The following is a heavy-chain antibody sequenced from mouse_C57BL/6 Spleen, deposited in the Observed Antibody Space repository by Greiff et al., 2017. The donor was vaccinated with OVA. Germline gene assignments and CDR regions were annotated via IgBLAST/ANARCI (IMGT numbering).Heavy chain of an antibody. Sequence: QVQLKQSDAELVKPGASVKISCKASGYTFTDYTMHWMKQRHEKGLEWIGYINPSDGSTKYNEKFKGKATLTADKSSSTAYMQLSSLTSEDSAVYFCARPHYYGSSLFAYWGQGTLVTVSA. CDR1: GYTFTDYT. V-gene: IGHV1-78*01. CDR2: INPSDGST. D-gene: IGHD1-1*01. J-gene: IGHJ3*01. CDR3: ARPHYYGSSLFAY.